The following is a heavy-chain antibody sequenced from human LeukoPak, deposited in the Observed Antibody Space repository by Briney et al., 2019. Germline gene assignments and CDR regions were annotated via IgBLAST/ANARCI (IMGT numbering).Heavy chain of an antibody. Sequence: GGSLRLSCAASGFTFSDYYMSWIRQAPGKGLEWVSYISSSGSTIYYADSVKGRFTISRDNAKNSLYLQMNSPRAEDTAVYYCARGVDDIAVAGHFDYWGQGTLVTVSS. D-gene: IGHD6-19*01. CDR1: GFTFSDYY. CDR2: ISSSGSTI. J-gene: IGHJ4*02. CDR3: ARGVDDIAVAGHFDY. V-gene: IGHV3-11*01.